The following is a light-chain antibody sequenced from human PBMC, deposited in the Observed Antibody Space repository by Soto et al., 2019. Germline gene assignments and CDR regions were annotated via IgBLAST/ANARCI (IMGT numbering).Light chain of an antibody. CDR1: SSDVGGYNY. Sequence: QSVLTQPASVSGSPGQSITISCTGTSSDVGGYNYVSWYQQHPGKAPKLMIYDVSNQPSGVSNRFSGSKSGNTASLTISGLQAEDEADYYCSSYTCSSTLRYVFGTGTKVTVL. CDR2: DVS. V-gene: IGLV2-14*01. CDR3: SSYTCSSTLRYV. J-gene: IGLJ1*01.